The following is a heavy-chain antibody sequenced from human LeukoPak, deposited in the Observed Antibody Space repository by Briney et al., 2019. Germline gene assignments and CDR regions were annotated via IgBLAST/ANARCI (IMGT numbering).Heavy chain of an antibody. J-gene: IGHJ6*02. CDR3: ARDGVAGTGDV. CDR2: INHSGST. CDR1: GGSFSGYY. V-gene: IGHV4-34*01. D-gene: IGHD6-19*01. Sequence: SETLSLTCAVYGGSFSGYYWNWIRQPPGKGLEWIGEINHSGSTNYNPSLKSRVTISVDTSKNQFSLKLSSVTAADTAVYYCARDGVAGTGDVWGQGTTVTVSS.